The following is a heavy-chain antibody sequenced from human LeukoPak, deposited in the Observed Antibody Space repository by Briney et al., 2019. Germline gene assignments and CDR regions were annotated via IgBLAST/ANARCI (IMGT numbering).Heavy chain of an antibody. J-gene: IGHJ4*02. Sequence: GGSLRLSCAASGFTFSSYAMHWVRQAPGKGLEWVAVISYDGSNKYYADSVKGRFTISRDNSKNSLYLQMNSLRGEDTAMYYCARGGKSRFVYWGQGTLVTVSS. V-gene: IGHV3-30-3*01. CDR3: ARGGKSRFVY. D-gene: IGHD1-26*01. CDR2: ISYDGSNK. CDR1: GFTFSSYA.